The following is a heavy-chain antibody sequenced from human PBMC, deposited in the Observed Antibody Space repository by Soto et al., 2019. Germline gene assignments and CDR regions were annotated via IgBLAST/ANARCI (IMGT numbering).Heavy chain of an antibody. CDR2: INDSGNI. CDR3: ARGVILWFGELSRRGGYHYYMDV. J-gene: IGHJ6*03. CDR1: GGSFSGYQ. V-gene: IGHV4-34*01. Sequence: QVQLQQWGAGLLKPSETLSLTCAVYGGSFSGYQWSWIRQTPGKGLEWIGEINDSGNINYNPSLKSRVTILLDTHQKQISLKLSSVTAAASAVYYCARGVILWFGELSRRGGYHYYMDVWGKGTTVTVSS. D-gene: IGHD3-10*01.